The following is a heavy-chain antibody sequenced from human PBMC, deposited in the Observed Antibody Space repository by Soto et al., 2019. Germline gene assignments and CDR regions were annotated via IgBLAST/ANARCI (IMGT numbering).Heavy chain of an antibody. J-gene: IGHJ4*02. CDR3: ARNYMAVVD. CDR1: GSSISSGSYS. CDR2: IYHSGST. D-gene: IGHD2-15*01. V-gene: IGHV4-31*03. Sequence: TLSLTCTVSGSSISSGSYSWSWIRQHPGKGLEWIGYIYHSGSTYYNPSLKSRATISLDTSKNQFSLKLSSVTAADKAVYYWARNYMAVVDWGQGTLVTVSS.